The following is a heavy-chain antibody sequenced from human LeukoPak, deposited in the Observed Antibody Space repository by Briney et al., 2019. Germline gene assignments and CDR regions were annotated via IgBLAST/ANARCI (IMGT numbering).Heavy chain of an antibody. Sequence: SETLSLTCTVSGGSISSGSYYWSWIRQPPGKGLEWIGYIYYSGSTNYNPSLKSRVTISVDTSKNQFSLKLSSVTAADTAVYYCARALGYCSSTSCPYCFDYWGQGTLVTVSS. V-gene: IGHV4-61*01. J-gene: IGHJ4*02. CDR2: IYYSGST. CDR1: GGSISSGSYY. CDR3: ARALGYCSSTSCPYCFDY. D-gene: IGHD2-2*01.